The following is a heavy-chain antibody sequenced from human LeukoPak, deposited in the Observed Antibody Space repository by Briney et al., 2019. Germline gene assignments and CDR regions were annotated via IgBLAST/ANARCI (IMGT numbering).Heavy chain of an antibody. D-gene: IGHD3-10*01. J-gene: IGHJ4*02. Sequence: PSETLSLTCTVSGDSVSNGNYYWSWLRQPPGKALEWIGYIYYSGSTYYNPSLGGRVTISVDTSKNQFSVKLRSVTAADTAVYYCARSQNYYGSGDYWSQGTLVTVSS. CDR1: GDSVSNGNYY. CDR3: ARSQNYYGSGDY. V-gene: IGHV4-61*01. CDR2: IYYSGST.